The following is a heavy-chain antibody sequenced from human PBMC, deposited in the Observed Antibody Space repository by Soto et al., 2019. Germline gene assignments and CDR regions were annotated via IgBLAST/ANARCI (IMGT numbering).Heavy chain of an antibody. V-gene: IGHV4-59*01. CDR1: CGSISSYY. CDR3: ATDSGSGSYSYNYFDP. Sequence: KTSETLSLTCTVSCGSISSYYWNWIRQPPGKGLEWIGYIYYSGSTNYNPSLKSRVTISIDTPKNQLSLKLNSVTAADTAVYYCATDSGSGSYSYNYFDPWGQGTLVTVSS. J-gene: IGHJ5*02. CDR2: IYYSGST. D-gene: IGHD3-10*01.